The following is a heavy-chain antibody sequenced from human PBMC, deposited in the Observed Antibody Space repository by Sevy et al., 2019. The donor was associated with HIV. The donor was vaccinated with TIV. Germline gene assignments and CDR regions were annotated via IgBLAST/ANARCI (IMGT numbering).Heavy chain of an antibody. CDR1: GYTFRSYG. Sequence: ASVKVSCRASGYTFRSYGISWVRQAPGQGLEWMGWISPYTGDTDFAQKVQGRVSMTSDTSKSTAYMELRSRRSDDTAGYYCARDKPQGVVVLPGAMWGGVDYWGQGTLVTVSS. J-gene: IGHJ4*02. V-gene: IGHV1-18*01. D-gene: IGHD2-2*01. CDR2: ISPYTGDT. CDR3: ARDKPQGVVVLPGAMWGGVDY.